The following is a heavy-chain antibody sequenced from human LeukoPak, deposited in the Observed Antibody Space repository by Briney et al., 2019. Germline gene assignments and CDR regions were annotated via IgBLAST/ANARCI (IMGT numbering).Heavy chain of an antibody. CDR3: AKDFAVLAAAGTSPYDY. D-gene: IGHD6-13*01. CDR1: GFTFYDYA. CDR2: ISGDGGST. Sequence: SGGSLRLSCAASGFTFYDYAMHWVRQAPGKGLEWVSHISGDGGSTYYADSVKGRFTISRDNSKNSLYLQMNSLRTEDTALYYCAKDFAVLAAAGTSPYDYWGQGTLVTASS. J-gene: IGHJ4*02. V-gene: IGHV3-43*02.